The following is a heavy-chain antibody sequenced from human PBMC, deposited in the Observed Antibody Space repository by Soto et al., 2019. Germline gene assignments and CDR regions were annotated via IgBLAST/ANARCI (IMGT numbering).Heavy chain of an antibody. D-gene: IGHD6-13*01. V-gene: IGHV4-31*03. CDR2: ISYRGNT. CDR1: GGSFSSGAYH. J-gene: IGHJ5*02. Sequence: SETLSLTCTVSGGSFSSGAYHWSWIRQHPGKGLEWIGSISYRGNTYYNPSLESRLSMSVDTSKNQFSLNLTSVTAADTAVYFCARMSATGTRWFDPWGQGTLVTVSS. CDR3: ARMSATGTRWFDP.